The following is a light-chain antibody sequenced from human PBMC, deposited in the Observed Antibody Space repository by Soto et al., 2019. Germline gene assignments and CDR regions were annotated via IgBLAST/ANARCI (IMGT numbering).Light chain of an antibody. CDR2: EGS. Sequence: QSVLTQPASVSGSPGQSITVSCTGTSSDVGSYNLVSWYQQHPGKAPKLMIYEGSKRPSGVSNRFSGSKSGNTASLTISGLQAEDEADYYCCSYAGNSTFGFGGGTKLTVL. V-gene: IGLV2-23*03. J-gene: IGLJ2*01. CDR3: CSYAGNSTFG. CDR1: SSDVGSYNL.